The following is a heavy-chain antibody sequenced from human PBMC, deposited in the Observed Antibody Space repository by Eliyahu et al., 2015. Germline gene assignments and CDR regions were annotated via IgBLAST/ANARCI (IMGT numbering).Heavy chain of an antibody. J-gene: IGHJ4*02. CDR3: ARDLRVSSWRLLTPFDY. CDR2: INPNSGGT. CDR1: GXPFTXYY. V-gene: IGHV1-2*02. Sequence: QVQLVQSGAEVXKPGASVKVSCXASGXPFTXYYMHWVRLAPGXGLEWMGWINPNSGGTNYAQKFQGRVTMTRXTSISTAYMELSRLRSDDTAVYYCARDLRVSSWRLLTPFDYWGQGTLVTVSS. D-gene: IGHD6-13*01.